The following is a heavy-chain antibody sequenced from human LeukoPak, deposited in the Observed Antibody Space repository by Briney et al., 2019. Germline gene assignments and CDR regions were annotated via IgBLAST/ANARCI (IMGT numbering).Heavy chain of an antibody. CDR2: SGGAT. CDR1: GFTLSSYS. CDR3: ARHGYNYGFDY. J-gene: IGHJ4*02. Sequence: PGGSLRLSCSASGFTLSSYSMHWVRQAPGKGLEYVSTSGGATYYADSVKGRFTISRDNAKNTLYLQMSSLRAEDTAVYYCARHGYNYGFDYWGQGTLVTVSS. V-gene: IGHV3-64D*09. D-gene: IGHD5-24*01.